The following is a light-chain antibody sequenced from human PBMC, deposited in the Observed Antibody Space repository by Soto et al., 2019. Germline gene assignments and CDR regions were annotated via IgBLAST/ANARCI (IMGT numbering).Light chain of an antibody. Sequence: DIPMTQSPSSLSASAGDRVTITCRASQGISNYLNWYQQKPGKAPKLLIYAASTLHTGVPSRFSGSGSGTDFSLTISSLQPEDFTTYYCQQSYSTPRTFGQGTKVEMK. CDR3: QQSYSTPRT. V-gene: IGKV1-39*01. CDR1: QGISNY. J-gene: IGKJ1*01. CDR2: AAS.